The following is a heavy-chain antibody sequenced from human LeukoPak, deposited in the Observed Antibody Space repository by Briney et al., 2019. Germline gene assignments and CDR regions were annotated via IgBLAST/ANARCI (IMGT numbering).Heavy chain of an antibody. CDR3: ARDNGVWGSYRYTIYFDY. J-gene: IGHJ4*02. Sequence: GGSLRLSCAASGFTFSSYWMSWVRQAPGTGLEWVANIKHDGSEKYYLDSVKGRFTISRENAKNSLYLQMNSLRAEDTAVYYCARDNGVWGSYRYTIYFDYWGQGTLVTVSS. CDR2: IKHDGSEK. V-gene: IGHV3-7*04. D-gene: IGHD3-16*02. CDR1: GFTFSSYW.